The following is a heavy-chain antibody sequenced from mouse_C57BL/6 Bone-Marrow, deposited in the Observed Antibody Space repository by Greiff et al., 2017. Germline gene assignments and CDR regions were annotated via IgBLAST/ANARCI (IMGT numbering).Heavy chain of an antibody. Sequence: VQLQQSGAELVRPGASVTLSCKASGYTFTDYEMHWVKQTPVHGLEWIGAIDPETGGTAYNQKFKGKAILTADKSSSTAYMELRSLTSEDSAVXYCTRDYGSSLFAYWGQGTLVTVSA. J-gene: IGHJ3*01. CDR1: GYTFTDYE. CDR2: IDPETGGT. V-gene: IGHV1-15*01. D-gene: IGHD1-1*01. CDR3: TRDYGSSLFAY.